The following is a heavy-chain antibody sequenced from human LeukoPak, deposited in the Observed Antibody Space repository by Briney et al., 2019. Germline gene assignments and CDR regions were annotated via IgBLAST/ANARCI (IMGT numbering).Heavy chain of an antibody. Sequence: SETLSLTCTVSGDSISSSSYYWSWIRQPPGKGLEWIGYIYYSGSTNYNPSLESRVTISVDTSKNQFSLKLSSVTAADTAVYYCARTDYRTGYRGLYFDLWGRGTLVTVSS. CDR2: IYYSGST. V-gene: IGHV4-61*05. D-gene: IGHD4-11*01. J-gene: IGHJ2*01. CDR1: GDSISSSSYY. CDR3: ARTDYRTGYRGLYFDL.